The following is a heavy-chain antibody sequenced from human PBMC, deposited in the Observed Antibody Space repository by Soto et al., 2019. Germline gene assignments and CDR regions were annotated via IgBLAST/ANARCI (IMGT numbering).Heavy chain of an antibody. Sequence: GGSLRLSCAASGFTFSSYGMHWVRQAPGEGLEWVAVIWYDGSNKYYADSVKGRFTISRDNSKNTLYLQMNSLRAEDTAVYYCARGLLDLYGDYSAIEYYFDYWGQGTLVTVSS. CDR3: ARGLLDLYGDYSAIEYYFDY. V-gene: IGHV3-33*01. CDR1: GFTFSSYG. CDR2: IWYDGSNK. J-gene: IGHJ4*02. D-gene: IGHD4-17*01.